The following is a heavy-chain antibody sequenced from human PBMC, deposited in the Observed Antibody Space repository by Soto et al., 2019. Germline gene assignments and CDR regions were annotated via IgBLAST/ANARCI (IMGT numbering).Heavy chain of an antibody. D-gene: IGHD1-1*01. CDR3: ARVTKSPRWKYFDY. V-gene: IGHV3-7*01. Sequence: GGSLRLSCAASGLTFSSYWISWVRQAPWKGLEWVANIKQDGIEKYYVDSVKGRFTISRDNAKNSLYLQMNSLRAEDTAVYYCARVTKSPRWKYFDYGGQRTLIAFYS. J-gene: IGHJ4*02. CDR1: GLTFSSYW. CDR2: IKQDGIEK.